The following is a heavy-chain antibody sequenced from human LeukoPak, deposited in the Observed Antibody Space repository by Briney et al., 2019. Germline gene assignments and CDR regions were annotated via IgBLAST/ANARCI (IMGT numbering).Heavy chain of an antibody. J-gene: IGHJ4*02. Sequence: GGSLRLSCAASGFTVSSNYMSWVRQAPGKGLEWVSVIYSGGSTYYADSVKGRFTISRDNSKNTLYLQMNSLRAEDTAVYYCARDGLDIVVVPAALDYWGQGTLVTVSS. D-gene: IGHD2-2*03. CDR2: IYSGGST. V-gene: IGHV3-66*01. CDR1: GFTVSSNY. CDR3: ARDGLDIVVVPAALDY.